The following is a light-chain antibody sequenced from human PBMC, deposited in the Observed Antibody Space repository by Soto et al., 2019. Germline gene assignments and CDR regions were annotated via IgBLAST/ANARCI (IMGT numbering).Light chain of an antibody. V-gene: IGKV4-1*01. Sequence: DIALTQSPDALAVSLGERATINCKSSQSVLYSSNHQNYLAWYQQKPGQPPQLLIYWASTRESGVPDRFSGSGSGTDFTLTISSLQAEDVAVYYCQQYYTPPLPFGGGTKVDIK. CDR2: WAS. J-gene: IGKJ4*01. CDR1: QSVLYSSNHQNY. CDR3: QQYYTPPLP.